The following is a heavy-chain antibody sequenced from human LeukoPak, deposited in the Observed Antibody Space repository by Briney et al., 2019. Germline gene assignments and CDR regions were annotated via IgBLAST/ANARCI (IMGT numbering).Heavy chain of an antibody. V-gene: IGHV3-53*01. CDR1: GFTVSSNY. Sequence: GGSLRLSCAASGFTVSSNYMSWVRQAPGKGLEWVSVIYSGGSTYYADSVKGRFTISRDNAKNSLYLQMNSLRAEDTAVYYCARDQDELEEDYWGQGTLVTVSS. D-gene: IGHD1-1*01. CDR2: IYSGGST. CDR3: ARDQDELEEDY. J-gene: IGHJ4*02.